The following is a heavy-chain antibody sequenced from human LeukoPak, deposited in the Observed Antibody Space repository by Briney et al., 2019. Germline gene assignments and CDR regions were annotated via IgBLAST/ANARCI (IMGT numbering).Heavy chain of an antibody. J-gene: IGHJ4*02. CDR2: ISGSGGST. D-gene: IGHD3-22*01. Sequence: GGSLRLSCAASGFTFSSYAMSWVRQAPGKGLEWVSAISGSGGSTYYADSVKGRFAISRDNSKNTLYLQMNSLRAEDTAVYYCAKDPNHYYDSSMFDYWGQGTLVTVSS. V-gene: IGHV3-23*01. CDR1: GFTFSSYA. CDR3: AKDPNHYYDSSMFDY.